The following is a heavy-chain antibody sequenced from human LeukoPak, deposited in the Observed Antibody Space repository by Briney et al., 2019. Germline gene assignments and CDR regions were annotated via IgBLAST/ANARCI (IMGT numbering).Heavy chain of an antibody. CDR2: IRSDGSNK. CDR1: GFSFSSYG. D-gene: IGHD6-19*01. J-gene: IGHJ4*02. V-gene: IGHV3-30*02. CDR3: AKDQFYSSGWYYGDY. Sequence: PGGSLRLSCAGSGFSFSSYGMHWVRQAPGKGLEWMAFIRSDGSNKYYADSVKGRFTISRDNSKNTMYLQMNSLRAEDTAVYYCAKDQFYSSGWYYGDYWGQGTLVTVSS.